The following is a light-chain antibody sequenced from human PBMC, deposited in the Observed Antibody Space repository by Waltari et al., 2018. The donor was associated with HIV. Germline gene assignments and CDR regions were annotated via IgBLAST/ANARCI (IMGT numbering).Light chain of an antibody. Sequence: EIXXTQSPVXLSVSPGERXTLSCRASQSVSSNLAWYQQKPGQAPRLLIXXXXXXAXXXPARFXXSXSGTEFTLTIXSLQSXXXXVXXXXQYNNWPRTFGQGTKLEIK. V-gene: IGKV3-15*01. CDR2: XXX. CDR1: QSVSSN. J-gene: IGKJ2*01. CDR3: XQYNNWPRT.